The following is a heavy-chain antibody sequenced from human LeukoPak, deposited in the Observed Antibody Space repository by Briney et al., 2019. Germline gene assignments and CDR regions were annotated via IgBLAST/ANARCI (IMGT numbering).Heavy chain of an antibody. D-gene: IGHD3-22*01. CDR1: GYSIRSGYH. J-gene: IGHJ4*02. Sequence: PSQTLSLTCDVSGYSIRSGYHWGWIRQAPGKGLEWIGRIYTSGSTNYNPSLKSRVSISVDTSKNQFSLKLNSVTAADTAVYYCARVTSGGYLDSWGQGTLVTVSS. CDR3: ARVTSGGYLDS. CDR2: IYTSGST. V-gene: IGHV4-38-2*01.